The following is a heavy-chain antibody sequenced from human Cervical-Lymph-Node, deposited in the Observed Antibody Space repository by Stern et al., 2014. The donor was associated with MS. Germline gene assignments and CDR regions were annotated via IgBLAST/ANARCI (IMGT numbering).Heavy chain of an antibody. CDR2: ITADNGIT. J-gene: IGHJ2*01. Sequence: VQLVESGAEVKKPGSSVKVSCEASGFTLPSHGVSWIRQAPGQGLEWMGWITADNGITNSAQTLQGRLTITADTSTNTVYTELKSLRSDDTAVYFCATGGAGGWYFDLWGRGTLITVSS. CDR3: ATGGAGGWYFDL. CDR1: GFTLPSHG. D-gene: IGHD3-16*01. V-gene: IGHV1-18*01.